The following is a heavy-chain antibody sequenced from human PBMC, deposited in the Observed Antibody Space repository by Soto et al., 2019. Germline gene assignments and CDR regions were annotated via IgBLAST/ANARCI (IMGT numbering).Heavy chain of an antibody. J-gene: IGHJ4*02. Sequence: PGESLKISCKGSGYSFTSYWIGWVRQMPGKGLEWMGIIYPGDSDTRYSPSFQGQVTISADKSISTAYLQWSSLKASDTAMYYCASLNATFSSHPAYYDSWGQGTLVTVSS. CDR3: ASLNATFSSHPAYYDS. D-gene: IGHD6-13*01. CDR1: GYSFTSYW. CDR2: IYPGDSDT. V-gene: IGHV5-51*01.